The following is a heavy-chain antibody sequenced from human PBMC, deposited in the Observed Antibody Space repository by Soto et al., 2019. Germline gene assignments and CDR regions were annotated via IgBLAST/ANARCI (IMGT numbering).Heavy chain of an antibody. V-gene: IGHV3-53*01. CDR3: AREAFTVSGGTSPVRGGGIDV. Sequence: PGGSLRLSCAASDFTVGTNYMSWVRRAPGRGLKWVSIIYRDGRTYYADSVRGRFIISRDDSKNTLDLQMNSLRVEDTAIYYCAREAFTVSGGTSPVRGGGIDVWGQGTTVTVSS. J-gene: IGHJ6*02. D-gene: IGHD2-15*01. CDR1: DFTVGTNY. CDR2: IYRDGRT.